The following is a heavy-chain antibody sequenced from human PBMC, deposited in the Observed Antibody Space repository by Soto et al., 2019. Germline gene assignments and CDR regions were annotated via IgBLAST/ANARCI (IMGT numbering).Heavy chain of an antibody. D-gene: IGHD6-6*01. V-gene: IGHV4-31*03. CDR3: ARDRYSSSSLPGGYEYYFDY. CDR1: GGSISSGGYY. Sequence: SETLSLTCTVSGGSISSGGYYWSWIRQHPGKGLEWIGYIYYSGSTYYNPSLKSRVTISVDTSKNQFSLKLSSVTAADTAVYYCARDRYSSSSLPGGYEYYFDYWGQGTLVTVSS. J-gene: IGHJ4*02. CDR2: IYYSGST.